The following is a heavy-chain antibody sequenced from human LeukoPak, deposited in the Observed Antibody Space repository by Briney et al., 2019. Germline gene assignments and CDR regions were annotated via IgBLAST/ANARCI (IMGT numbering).Heavy chain of an antibody. J-gene: IGHJ4*02. V-gene: IGHV3-30*04. CDR3: ASEIVVVTAIPGAFDY. D-gene: IGHD2-21*02. CDR1: GFTFSSYA. CDR2: ISYDGSNK. Sequence: GRSLRLSCAASGFTFSSYAMHWVRQAPGKGLEWVAVISYDGSNKYYADSVKGRFTISRDNSKNTLYLQMNSLRAEDTAVYYCASEIVVVTAIPGAFDYWGQGTLVTVSS.